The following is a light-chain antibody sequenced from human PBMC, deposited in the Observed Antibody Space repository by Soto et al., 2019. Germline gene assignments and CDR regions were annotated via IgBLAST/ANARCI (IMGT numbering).Light chain of an antibody. Sequence: EIVMTQSPVALSVSTGESAALSCRASQSVGRNFDWYQQRPGQAPRVLIYGTSTSATGVPARFSGSGSGTDFTLTISSLQSEDFAVYYCQQYKKRPYTFGQGTRLEIK. J-gene: IGKJ2*01. V-gene: IGKV3-15*01. CDR3: QQYKKRPYT. CDR2: GTS. CDR1: QSVGRN.